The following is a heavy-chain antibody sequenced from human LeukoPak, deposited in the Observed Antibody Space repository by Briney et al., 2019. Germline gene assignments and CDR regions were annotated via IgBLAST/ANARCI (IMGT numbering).Heavy chain of an antibody. CDR2: ITGSGGNT. V-gene: IGHV3-23*01. CDR3: AKEPMGYLDY. CDR1: GFTFSSYA. D-gene: IGHD3-10*01. Sequence: PGGSLRLTCEASGFTFSSYAMNWVRQAPGTGMEWVSVITGSGGNTYYADSVKGRFTISRDNSKNTLYLQMNSLRAEDTAVYYCAKEPMGYLDYWGQGTLVTVSS. J-gene: IGHJ4*02.